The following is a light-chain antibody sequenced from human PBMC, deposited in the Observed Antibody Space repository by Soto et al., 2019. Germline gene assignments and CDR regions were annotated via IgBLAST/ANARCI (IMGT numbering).Light chain of an antibody. J-gene: IGKJ4*01. V-gene: IGKV1-5*03. Sequence: IQMTQSPSTLSASVGDRVSITCRASQSISTWLAWYQQKPGKAPKLLIHKASTLESGVPSRFSGGGSGTDFTLTINSLQPDDFATYYCQKYDDHLLTFGGGTTVDIK. CDR2: KAS. CDR3: QKYDDHLLT. CDR1: QSISTW.